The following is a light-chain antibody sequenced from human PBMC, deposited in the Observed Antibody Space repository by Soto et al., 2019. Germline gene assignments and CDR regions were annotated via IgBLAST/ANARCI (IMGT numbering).Light chain of an antibody. J-gene: IGLJ3*02. V-gene: IGLV3-21*02. CDR2: DDR. Sequence: SYELTQPPSVSVAPGQTATITCGGNNIGVKNVHWFQQKPGQAPVLVVYDDRDRPSEIPERFSGSNSGNTATLTISRVEAGDEADYYCQVWDSGSDHVVFGGGTQLTVL. CDR3: QVWDSGSDHVV. CDR1: NIGVKN.